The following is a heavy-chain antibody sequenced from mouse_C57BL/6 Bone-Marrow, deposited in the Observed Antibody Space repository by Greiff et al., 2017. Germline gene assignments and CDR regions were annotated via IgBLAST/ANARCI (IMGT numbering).Heavy chain of an antibody. CDR2: IDPENGDT. D-gene: IGHD2-2*01. CDR3: TRDLLWLRTLGFDV. V-gene: IGHV14-4*01. Sequence: EVQLPQSGAELVRPGASVKLSCTASGFNIKDDYMHWVKQRPEQGLEWIGWIDPENGDTEYASKFQGKATITADTSSNTAYLQLSSLTSEDTAVYYCTRDLLWLRTLGFDVWGTGTTVTVSS. CDR1: GFNIKDDY. J-gene: IGHJ1*03.